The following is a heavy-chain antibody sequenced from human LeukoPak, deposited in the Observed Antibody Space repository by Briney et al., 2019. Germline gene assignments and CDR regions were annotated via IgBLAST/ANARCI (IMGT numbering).Heavy chain of an antibody. Sequence: GGSLRLSCAASGFTFSSYGMHWVRQAPGKGLEWVAFIRYDGSNKYYADSVKGRFTISRDNVKNTLHLQMSSLRAEDTAIYYCARDSNWNNGGFDYWGQGTLVTVSA. D-gene: IGHD1/OR15-1a*01. CDR2: IRYDGSNK. CDR3: ARDSNWNNGGFDY. CDR1: GFTFSSYG. V-gene: IGHV3-30*02. J-gene: IGHJ4*02.